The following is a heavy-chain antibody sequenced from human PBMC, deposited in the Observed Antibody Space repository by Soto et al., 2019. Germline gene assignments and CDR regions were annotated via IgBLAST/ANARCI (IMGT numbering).Heavy chain of an antibody. Sequence: SETLSLTCAVYGGSFRGYYWSWIRQPPGKGLEWIGEINHSGSTNYNPSIKSRVTISVDTSKNQFSLKLSSVTAADTAVYYCARGRTMTTAYYYYYYMDVWGKGTTVTVS. D-gene: IGHD4-17*01. CDR2: INHSGST. CDR3: ARGRTMTTAYYYYYYMDV. V-gene: IGHV4-34*01. CDR1: GGSFRGYY. J-gene: IGHJ6*03.